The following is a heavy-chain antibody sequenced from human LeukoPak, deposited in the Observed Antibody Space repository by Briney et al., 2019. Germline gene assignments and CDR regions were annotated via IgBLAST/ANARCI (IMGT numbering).Heavy chain of an antibody. V-gene: IGHV1-18*01. J-gene: IGHJ3*02. D-gene: IGHD6-19*01. CDR3: ARDSSSSGWYNAFDI. CDR2: ISAYNGNT. Sequence: WASVKVSCKASGYTFTSYGISWVRQAPGQGLEWMGWISAYNGNTNYAQKLQGRVTMTTDTSTSTAYMELRSLRSDDTAVYYCARDSSSSGWYNAFDIWGQGTMVTVSS. CDR1: GYTFTSYG.